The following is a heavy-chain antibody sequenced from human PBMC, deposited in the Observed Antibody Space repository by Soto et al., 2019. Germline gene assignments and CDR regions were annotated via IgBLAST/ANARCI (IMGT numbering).Heavy chain of an antibody. V-gene: IGHV4-30-2*01. J-gene: IGHJ4*02. CDR1: GGYISSGGYS. D-gene: IGHD2-15*01. CDR3: AAGGGLPRYY. Sequence: QLQLQESGSGLVKPSQTLSLTCAFSGGYISSGGYSWSWIRQPPGKGLEWIGYIYHSWSTYYNPTRKIRVTIAVDRFKNQFSLKLSSVTSAVTAVYYCAAGGGLPRYYWGQGTLVTVSS. CDR2: IYHSWST.